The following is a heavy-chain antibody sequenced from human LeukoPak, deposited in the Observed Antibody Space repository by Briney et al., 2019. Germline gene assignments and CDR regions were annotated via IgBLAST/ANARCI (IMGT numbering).Heavy chain of an antibody. J-gene: IGHJ6*02. CDR3: ARVGIAVAGTLGYYYYYGMDV. CDR1: GGSFSGYY. Sequence: PSETLSLTCAVYGGSFSGYYWSWIRQPPGKGLEWIGEINHSGSTYYNPSLKSRVTISVDTSKNQFSLKLSSVTAADTAVYYCARVGIAVAGTLGYYYYYGMDVWGQGTTVTVSS. CDR2: INHSGST. D-gene: IGHD6-19*01. V-gene: IGHV4-34*01.